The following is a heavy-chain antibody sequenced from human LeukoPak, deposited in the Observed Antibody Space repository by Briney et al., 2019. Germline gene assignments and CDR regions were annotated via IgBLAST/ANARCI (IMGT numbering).Heavy chain of an antibody. Sequence: GGSLRLSCAASGIAFSSYGMSWVRQAPGKGLEWVSSISSTGGTTYYADSVKGRFTISRDNSKNTLYLQMNSLRAADTAVYYCATRGGGSDIYILGTWGERALVTASS. V-gene: IGHV3-23*01. CDR2: ISSTGGTT. J-gene: IGHJ5*02. CDR1: GIAFSSYG. CDR3: ATRGGGSDIYILGT. D-gene: IGHD2-15*01.